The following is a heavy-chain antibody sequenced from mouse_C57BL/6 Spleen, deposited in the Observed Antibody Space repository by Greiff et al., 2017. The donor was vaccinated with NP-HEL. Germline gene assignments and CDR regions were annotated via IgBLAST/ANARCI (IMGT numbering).Heavy chain of an antibody. V-gene: IGHV1-81*01. J-gene: IGHJ1*03. D-gene: IGHD2-4*01. Sequence: QVQLQQSGAELARPGASVKLSCKASGYTFTSYGISWVKQRTGQGLEWIGEIYPRSGNTYYNEKFKGKATLTADKSSSTAYMELRSLTSEDSAVYFCARRDYYDHDTGYFDVWGTGTTVTVSS. CDR2: IYPRSGNT. CDR1: GYTFTSYG. CDR3: ARRDYYDHDTGYFDV.